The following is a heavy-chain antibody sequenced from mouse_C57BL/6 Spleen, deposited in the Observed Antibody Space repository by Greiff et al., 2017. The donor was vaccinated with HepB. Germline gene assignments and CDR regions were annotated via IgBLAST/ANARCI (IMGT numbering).Heavy chain of an antibody. Sequence: EVKLMESGGGLVQPKGSLKLSCAASGFSFNTYAMNWVRQAPGKGLEWVARIRSKSNNYATYYADSVKDRFTISRDDSESMLYLQMNNLKTEDTAMYYCVSPYDYDNGFAYWGQGTLVTVSA. J-gene: IGHJ3*01. CDR1: GFSFNTYA. D-gene: IGHD2-4*01. V-gene: IGHV10-1*01. CDR2: IRSKSNNYAT. CDR3: VSPYDYDNGFAY.